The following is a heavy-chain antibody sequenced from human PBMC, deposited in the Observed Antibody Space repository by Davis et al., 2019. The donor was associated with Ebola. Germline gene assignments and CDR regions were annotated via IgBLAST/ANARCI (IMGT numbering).Heavy chain of an antibody. CDR3: GRHVKRIDFHSNGYSFVLDVFDI. D-gene: IGHD3-22*01. V-gene: IGHV4-39*01. J-gene: IGHJ3*02. Sequence: SETLSLTCTVSGDSISSSSYYWAWIRQPPGKGLEWIGSIYYSGSTYYNPSLKSRVTVSVDTSKKQFSLNLKSVTAADTAVYYCGRHVKRIDFHSNGYSFVLDVFDIWGQGTMVTVSS. CDR1: GDSISSSSYY. CDR2: IYYSGST.